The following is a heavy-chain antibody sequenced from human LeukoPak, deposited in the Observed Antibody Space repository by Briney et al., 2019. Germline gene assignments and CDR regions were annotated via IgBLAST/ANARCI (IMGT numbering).Heavy chain of an antibody. CDR3: ARVGSGIAAAGWYEVWYYFDY. D-gene: IGHD6-13*01. CDR2: ISSSSSYI. V-gene: IGHV3-21*01. Sequence: AGGSLRLSCAASGFTFSSYSMSWVRQAPGKGLEWVSSISSSSSYIYYADSVKGRFTISRDNAKNSLYLQMNSLRAEDTAVYYCARVGSGIAAAGWYEVWYYFDYWGQGTLVTVSS. CDR1: GFTFSSYS. J-gene: IGHJ4*02.